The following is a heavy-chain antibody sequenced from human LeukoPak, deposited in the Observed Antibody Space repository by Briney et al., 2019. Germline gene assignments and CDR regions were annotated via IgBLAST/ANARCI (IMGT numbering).Heavy chain of an antibody. CDR1: GFTFSSYE. V-gene: IGHV3-48*03. Sequence: PGGSLRLSCAASGFTFSSYEMNWVRQAPGKGLEWVSYISSSGSTIYYADSVKGRFTISRDNSKSTLYLQMSSLRAEDTAVYYCAKIGFPTTVLTPGTVWWGQGTLVTVSS. D-gene: IGHD4-23*01. CDR3: AKIGFPTTVLTPGTVW. CDR2: ISSSGSTI. J-gene: IGHJ4*02.